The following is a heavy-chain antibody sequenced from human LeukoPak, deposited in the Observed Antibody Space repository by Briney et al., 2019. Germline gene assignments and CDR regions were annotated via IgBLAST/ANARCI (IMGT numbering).Heavy chain of an antibody. CDR2: INPSGGST. CDR1: GGTFSSYA. Sequence: ASVKASCKASGGTFSSYAISWVRQAPGQGLEWMGIINPSGGSTSYAQKFQGRVTMTRDTSTSTVYMELSSLRSEDTAVYYCAREVRDGLQLGAFDIWGQGTMVTVSS. J-gene: IGHJ3*02. CDR3: AREVRDGLQLGAFDI. V-gene: IGHV1-46*01. D-gene: IGHD5-24*01.